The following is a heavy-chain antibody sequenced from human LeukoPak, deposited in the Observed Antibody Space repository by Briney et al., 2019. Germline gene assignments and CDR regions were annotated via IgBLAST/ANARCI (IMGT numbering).Heavy chain of an antibody. CDR3: AKDRWRFGELYYFDY. Sequence: GGSLRLSCAASGFTFSSYGMHWVRQAPGKGLEWVAFIRYDGSNKYYADSVKGRFTISRDNSKNTLYLQMNSLRAEDTAVYYCAKDRWRFGELYYFDYWGQGTLVTVSS. V-gene: IGHV3-30*02. CDR2: IRYDGSNK. D-gene: IGHD3-10*01. J-gene: IGHJ4*02. CDR1: GFTFSSYG.